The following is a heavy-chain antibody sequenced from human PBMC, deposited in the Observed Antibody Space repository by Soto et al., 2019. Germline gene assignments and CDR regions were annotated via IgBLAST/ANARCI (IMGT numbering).Heavy chain of an antibody. CDR1: GYTFTSYA. Sequence: ASVKVSCKASGYTFTSYAMHWVRQAPGQRLEWMGWINAGNGNTKYSQKFQGRVTITRDTSASTAYMELSSLRSEDTAVYYCARGSHYDFWSGYYLSDAFDIWGQGTMVTVSS. CDR3: ARGSHYDFWSGYYLSDAFDI. CDR2: INAGNGNT. J-gene: IGHJ3*02. V-gene: IGHV1-3*01. D-gene: IGHD3-3*01.